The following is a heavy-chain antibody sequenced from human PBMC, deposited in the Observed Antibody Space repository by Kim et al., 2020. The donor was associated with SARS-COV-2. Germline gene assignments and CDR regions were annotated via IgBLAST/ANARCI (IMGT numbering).Heavy chain of an antibody. Sequence: GGSLRLSCAASGFTFSTYAMHWVRQAPGKGLEWVAFMSDAGRTINYADSVKGRFTISRDNSKNTLFLLMDSLRSEDTAVYFCVRGYKSGSYGLD. CDR1: GFTFSTYA. V-gene: IGHV3-30*07. CDR2: MSDAGRTI. D-gene: IGHD3-10*01. J-gene: IGHJ6*01. CDR3: VRGYKSGSYGLD.